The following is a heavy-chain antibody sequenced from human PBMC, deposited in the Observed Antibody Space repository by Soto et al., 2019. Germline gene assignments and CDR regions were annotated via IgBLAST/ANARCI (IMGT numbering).Heavy chain of an antibody. D-gene: IGHD5-12*01. J-gene: IGHJ5*02. Sequence: QVQLQESGPGLVKPSQTLSLTCTVSGGSISSGGYYWSWIRQHPGKGLEWIGYIYDSGNTYYNPSLKSRVILSXAXSXXQFSLKLSAGTAADTAVYYCAREEGGGYDHRWFDPWGQGTLVTVSS. CDR2: IYDSGNT. CDR1: GGSISSGGYY. CDR3: AREEGGGYDHRWFDP. V-gene: IGHV4-31*03.